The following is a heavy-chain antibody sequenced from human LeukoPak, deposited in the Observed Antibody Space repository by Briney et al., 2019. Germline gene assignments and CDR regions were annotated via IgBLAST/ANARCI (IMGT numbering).Heavy chain of an antibody. CDR2: IYTSGST. D-gene: IGHD5-18*01. V-gene: IGHV4-61*02. Sequence: SETLSLTCTVSGGSISSGTYYWSWIRQPAGKGLEWIGRIYTSGSTNYNPSLKSRVTISVDTSKNQCSLKLSSVTAADTAVYYCVRRRSGYSYGLWGQGTLVTVSS. J-gene: IGHJ4*02. CDR3: VRRRSGYSYGL. CDR1: GGSISSGTYY.